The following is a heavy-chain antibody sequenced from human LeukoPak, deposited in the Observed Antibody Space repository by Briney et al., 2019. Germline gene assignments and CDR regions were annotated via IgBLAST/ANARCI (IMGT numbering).Heavy chain of an antibody. CDR1: GGSISSYY. CDR3: ARRITMVRGVHDY. CDR2: INHSGST. J-gene: IGHJ4*02. D-gene: IGHD3-10*01. V-gene: IGHV4-34*01. Sequence: PSETLSLTCTVSGGSISSYYWSWIRQPAGKGLEWIGEINHSGSTNYNPSLKSRVTISVDTSKNQFSLKLSSVTAADTAVYYCARRITMVRGVHDYWGQGTLVTVSS.